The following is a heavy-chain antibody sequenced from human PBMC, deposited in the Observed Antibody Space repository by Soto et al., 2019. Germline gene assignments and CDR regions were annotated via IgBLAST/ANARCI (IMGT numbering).Heavy chain of an antibody. D-gene: IGHD2-2*01. V-gene: IGHV3-30*18. CDR2: ISYDGSNK. CDR3: AKGRYIVLVPAATTFDY. CDR1: GFTFSSYG. Sequence: QVQLVESGGGVVQPGRSLRLSCAASGFTFSSYGMHWVRQAPGKGLEWVAVISYDGSNKYYADSVKGRFTISRDNSKNTLYRQMTSLRVEDTAVYYCAKGRYIVLVPAATTFDYWGQGTLVTVSS. J-gene: IGHJ4*02.